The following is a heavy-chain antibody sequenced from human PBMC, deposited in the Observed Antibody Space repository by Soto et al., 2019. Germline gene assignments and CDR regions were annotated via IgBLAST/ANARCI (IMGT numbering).Heavy chain of an antibody. CDR3: AKDPAATGPFNWFDP. D-gene: IGHD6-13*01. V-gene: IGHV3-23*01. CDR1: GITFSNYG. J-gene: IGHJ5*02. Sequence: PGGSLRLSCAASGITFSNYGMSWVRQTPGKGLGWVSAISGSGDSTYYADSVKGRFTISRDNSKNTLYLQMNSLRVEDTAVYYCAKDPAATGPFNWFDPWGQGTLVTVSS. CDR2: ISGSGDST.